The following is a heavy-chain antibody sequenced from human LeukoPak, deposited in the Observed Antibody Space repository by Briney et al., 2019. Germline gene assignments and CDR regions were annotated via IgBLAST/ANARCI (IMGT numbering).Heavy chain of an antibody. CDR2: INHSGST. J-gene: IGHJ4*02. CDR3: AIDPGITDYYDSSGYYE. CDR1: GGSFSGYY. Sequence: SSETLSLTCAVYGGSFSGYYWSWIRQPPGKGLEWIGEINHSGSTNYNPSLKSRVTISVDTSKNQFSLKLSSVTAADTAVYYCAIDPGITDYYDSSGYYEWGQGTLVTVSS. V-gene: IGHV4-34*01. D-gene: IGHD3-22*01.